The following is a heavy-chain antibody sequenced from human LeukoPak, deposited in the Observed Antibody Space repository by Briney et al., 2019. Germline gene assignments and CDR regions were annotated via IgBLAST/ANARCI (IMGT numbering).Heavy chain of an antibody. CDR3: ARDSAYCSSTSCYTLYYYYYGMDV. D-gene: IGHD2-2*02. CDR2: ISAYNGNT. V-gene: IGHV1-18*01. CDR1: GYTFTSYG. Sequence: GASVKVSCKASGYTFTSYGISWVRQAPGQGLEWMGWISAYNGNTNYAQKLQGRVTMTTDTSTSTAYMELRSLRSDDTAVYYCARDSAYCSSTSCYTLYYYYYGMDVWGQGTTVTVSS. J-gene: IGHJ6*02.